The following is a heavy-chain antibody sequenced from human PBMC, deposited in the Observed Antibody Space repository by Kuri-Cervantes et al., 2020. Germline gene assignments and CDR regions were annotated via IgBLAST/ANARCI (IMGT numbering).Heavy chain of an antibody. V-gene: IGHV3-33*01. CDR3: AREIYYDSSGYYGTFDY. CDR2: IWYDGSNK. J-gene: IGHJ4*02. CDR1: GFTFSSYG. D-gene: IGHD3-22*01. Sequence: GGSLRLSCAASGFTFSSYGMRWVRQAPGKGLEWVAVIWYDGSNKYYADSVKGRFTISRDNSKNTLYLQMNSLRAEDTAVYYCAREIYYDSSGYYGTFDYWGQGTLVTVSS.